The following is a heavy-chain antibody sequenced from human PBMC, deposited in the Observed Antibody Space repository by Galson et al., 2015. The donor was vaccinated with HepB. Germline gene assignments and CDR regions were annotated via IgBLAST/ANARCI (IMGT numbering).Heavy chain of an antibody. V-gene: IGHV3-48*01. D-gene: IGHD5-12*01. Sequence: SLRLSCAASTFILSTYSMNWVRQAPGMGLEWLSYISASGTTIYYADSVKGRFTISRDNAKNSLYLQMNSLRPEDTAVYFCVFLRGNDLKPLDYWGQGILVTVSS. J-gene: IGHJ4*02. CDR3: VFLRGNDLKPLDY. CDR1: TFILSTYS. CDR2: ISASGTTI.